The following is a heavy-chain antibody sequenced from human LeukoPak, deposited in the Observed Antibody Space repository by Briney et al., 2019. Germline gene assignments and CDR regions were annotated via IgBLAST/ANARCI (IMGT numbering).Heavy chain of an antibody. V-gene: IGHV1-3*01. CDR2: INAGNGST. J-gene: IGHJ5*02. CDR3: ARDQVICSSTSCYRPFDP. CDR1: GYTFTSYA. Sequence: GASVKVSCKASGYTFTSYAMHWVRQAPGQRLEWMGWINAGNGSTKYSQKFQGRVTITRDTSASTAYMELSGLRSEDTAVYYCARDQVICSSTSCYRPFDPWGQGTLVTVSS. D-gene: IGHD2-2*02.